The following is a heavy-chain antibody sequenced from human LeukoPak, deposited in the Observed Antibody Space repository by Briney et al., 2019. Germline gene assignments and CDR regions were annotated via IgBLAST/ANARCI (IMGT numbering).Heavy chain of an antibody. J-gene: IGHJ5*02. CDR2: IYHSGST. CDR1: GGSISSSNW. CDR3: AREGGYCSSTSCRNWFDP. Sequence: SGTLSLTCAVSGGSISSSNWWSWVRQPPGKGLEWIGEIYHSGSTNYNPSLKSRVTISVDTSKNQFSLKLSSVTAADTAVYYCAREGGYCSSTSCRNWFDPWGQGTLVTVSS. D-gene: IGHD2-2*01. V-gene: IGHV4-4*02.